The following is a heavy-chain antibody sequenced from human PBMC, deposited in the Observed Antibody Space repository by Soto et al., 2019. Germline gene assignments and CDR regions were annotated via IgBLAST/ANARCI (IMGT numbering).Heavy chain of an antibody. D-gene: IGHD2-21*01. CDR2: IYYSGTT. CDR1: GYSISSSNW. Sequence: SETLSLTCAVSGYSISSSNWWGWIRQPPGKGLEWIGYIYYSGTTYYNPSLKSRVTMSVGTSKNQFSLKLTSVTAVDTAVYYCARVFMSFDAFDIWGQGTMVTVSS. V-gene: IGHV4-28*03. J-gene: IGHJ3*02. CDR3: ARVFMSFDAFDI.